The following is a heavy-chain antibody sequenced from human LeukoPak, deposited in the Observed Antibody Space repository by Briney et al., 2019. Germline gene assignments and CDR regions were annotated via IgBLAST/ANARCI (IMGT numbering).Heavy chain of an antibody. Sequence: SQTLSLTCAISGDSVASNRAAWNWIRQSPSRGLEWLGRTYYRSKWHNEYAVSMKGRININPDSSRNQFSLQLNSMTPDDTAVYYCYGGRGRDYWGQGTLVTVSS. V-gene: IGHV6-1*01. J-gene: IGHJ4*02. CDR3: YGGRGRDY. CDR2: TYYRSKWHN. CDR1: GDSVASNRAA. D-gene: IGHD4-23*01.